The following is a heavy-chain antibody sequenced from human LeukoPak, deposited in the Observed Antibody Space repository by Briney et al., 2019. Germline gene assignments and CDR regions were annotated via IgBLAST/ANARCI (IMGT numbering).Heavy chain of an antibody. CDR2: IYYSGST. Sequence: SETLSLTCTVSGGSISSYYWSWIRQPPGKGLEWIGYIYYSGSTNYNPSLKSRVTISVDTSKNQFSLKPSSVTAADTAVYYCASSAGGTYYYDSSGYYPSWGQGTLVTVSS. V-gene: IGHV4-59*01. J-gene: IGHJ4*02. CDR1: GGSISSYY. D-gene: IGHD3-22*01. CDR3: ASSAGGTYYYDSSGYYPS.